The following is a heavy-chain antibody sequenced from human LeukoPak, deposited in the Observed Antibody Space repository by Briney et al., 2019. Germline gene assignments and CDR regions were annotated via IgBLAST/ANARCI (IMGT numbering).Heavy chain of an antibody. CDR2: ITTSSTYI. V-gene: IGHV3-21*01. CDR3: ARGKYSSGWFDY. D-gene: IGHD6-19*01. CDR1: GFTFSNYA. Sequence: GGSLRLSCGASGFTFSNYAIHWVRQAPGKGLEWVSSITTSSTYISYADSVKGRFTISRDNAKNSLYLQMNSLRAEDTAVYYCARGKYSSGWFDYWGQGTLVTVSS. J-gene: IGHJ4*02.